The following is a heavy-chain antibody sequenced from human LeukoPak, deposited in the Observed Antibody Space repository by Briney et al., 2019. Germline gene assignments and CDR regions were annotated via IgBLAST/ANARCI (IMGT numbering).Heavy chain of an antibody. D-gene: IGHD3-22*01. Sequence: GGSLRLSCVACGFSFSDYYMSWVRQAPGGGLEWISYISGSGSDLYYADSVKGRFTISRDNANNSLYLQMNSLRAEDTAVYYCARSIGYYYTMDVWGQGTTVTVSS. CDR1: GFSFSDYY. CDR3: ARSIGYYYTMDV. J-gene: IGHJ6*02. V-gene: IGHV3-11*01. CDR2: ISGSGSDL.